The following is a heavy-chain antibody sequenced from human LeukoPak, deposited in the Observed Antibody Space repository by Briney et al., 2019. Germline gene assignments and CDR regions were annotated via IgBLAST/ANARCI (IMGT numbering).Heavy chain of an antibody. Sequence: GGSLRLSCAASGFTVSIYSLNWVRQAPGKGLEWVAYIGRSGDRTTKYADSVKGRFTISRDNAEDSLFLQMNSLRAEDTAVYYCARACARGYCSGGSCYKCFDYWGQGTLVTVSS. CDR3: ARACARGYCSGGSCYKCFDY. CDR2: IGRSGDRTT. D-gene: IGHD2-15*01. J-gene: IGHJ4*02. V-gene: IGHV3-48*04. CDR1: GFTVSIYS.